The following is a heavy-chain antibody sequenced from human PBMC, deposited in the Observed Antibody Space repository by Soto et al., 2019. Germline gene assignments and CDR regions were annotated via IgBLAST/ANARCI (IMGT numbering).Heavy chain of an antibody. CDR2: ISWNSGKV. D-gene: IGHD3-22*01. J-gene: IGHJ4*02. V-gene: IGHV3-9*01. CDR3: AKMVTWDSSGYYQGGFDC. CDR1: GFTFEDYA. Sequence: EMHLVKSGGGLIQTGRSLTISCAASGFTFEDYAMHWVRQAPGKGLEWVSGISWNSGKVIYADSVKGRFTISRDNAKNSLFLQMNSLRPEDTALYYCAKMVTWDSSGYYQGGFDCWGQGTLVTVSS.